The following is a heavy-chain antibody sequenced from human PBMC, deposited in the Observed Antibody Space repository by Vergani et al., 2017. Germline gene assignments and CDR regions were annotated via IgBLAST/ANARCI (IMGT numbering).Heavy chain of an antibody. CDR2: IYHSGST. D-gene: IGHD6-19*01. J-gene: IGHJ3*02. Sequence: QVQLQESGPGLVKPSETLSLTCAVSGYSISSGYYWGWIRQPPGKGLEWIGSIYHSGSTYYNPSLTSRVTISVDTSKNQFSLKLSSVTAADTAVYYCARHSSQAVAGTVDAFDIWGQGTMVTVSS. CDR3: ARHSSQAVAGTVDAFDI. CDR1: GYSISSGYY. V-gene: IGHV4-38-2*01.